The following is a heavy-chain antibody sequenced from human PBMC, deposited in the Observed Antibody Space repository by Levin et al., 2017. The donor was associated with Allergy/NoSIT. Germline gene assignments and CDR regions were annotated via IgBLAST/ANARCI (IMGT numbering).Heavy chain of an antibody. D-gene: IGHD2-8*01. CDR1: GYNFANYW. Sequence: GESLKISCKTSGYNFANYWIGWVRQMPGKGLEWMGVIYPGDSDTRYSPSFQGQVTISTDKSISTAFLQWSSLKASDTGMYYCARREWQRQNSYYFDHWGRGTLVTVSS. CDR3: ARREWQRQNSYYFDH. V-gene: IGHV5-51*01. J-gene: IGHJ4*02. CDR2: IYPGDSDT.